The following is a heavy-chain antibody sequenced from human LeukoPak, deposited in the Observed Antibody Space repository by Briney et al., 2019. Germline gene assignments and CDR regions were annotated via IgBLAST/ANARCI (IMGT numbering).Heavy chain of an antibody. Sequence: PSETLSLTCTVSGGSISSYYWSWIRQPPGKGLEWIGYIYYSGSTNYNPSLKSRVTISIDRSKNQFSLNLSSVTAADTAVYYCARGYCSGSTCYLAFDIWGQGTMF. D-gene: IGHD2-15*01. CDR1: GGSISSYY. CDR3: ARGYCSGSTCYLAFDI. J-gene: IGHJ3*02. V-gene: IGHV4-59*12. CDR2: IYYSGST.